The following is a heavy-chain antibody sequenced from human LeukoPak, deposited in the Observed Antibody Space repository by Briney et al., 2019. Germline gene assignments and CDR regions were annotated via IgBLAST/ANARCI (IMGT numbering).Heavy chain of an antibody. Sequence: GGSLRLSCAAPGFTFSSYAMHWGRQAAGKGLEWVAVISYDGSNKYYADSVKGRFTISRDNSKNTLYLQMNSLRAEDTAVYYCARDRSWYWFDPWGQGTLVTVSS. CDR3: ARDRSWYWFDP. V-gene: IGHV3-30*04. D-gene: IGHD2-15*01. J-gene: IGHJ5*02. CDR1: GFTFSSYA. CDR2: ISYDGSNK.